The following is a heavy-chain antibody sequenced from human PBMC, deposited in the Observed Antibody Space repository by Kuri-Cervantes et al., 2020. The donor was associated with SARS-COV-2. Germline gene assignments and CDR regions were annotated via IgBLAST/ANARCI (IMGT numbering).Heavy chain of an antibody. V-gene: IGHV3-43*01. J-gene: IGHJ5*02. D-gene: IGHD2-2*01. CDR3: AKGRYCSSTSCSPRWFDP. CDR2: ISWDGATT. CDR1: GFQFDDYT. Sequence: GGSLRLSCAASGFQFDDYTMHWVRQPPGKGLEWVSLISWDGATTYYADSVKGRFTISRDNSKNTLYLQMNSLRAEDTAVYYCAKGRYCSSTSCSPRWFDPWGQGTLVTVSS.